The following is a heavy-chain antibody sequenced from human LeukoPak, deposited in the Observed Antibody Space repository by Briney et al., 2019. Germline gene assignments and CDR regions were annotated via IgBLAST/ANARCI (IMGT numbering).Heavy chain of an antibody. J-gene: IGHJ4*02. D-gene: IGHD3-10*01. CDR3: ARETALVRGVIITSPYFDY. Sequence: GASVKVSCKASGYTFTGYYMHWVRQAPGQGLEWMGWINPNSGGTNYAQKFQGRVTMTRDTSISTAYMELSRLRSDDTAVYYCARETALVRGVIITSPYFDYWGQGTLVTVPS. CDR1: GYTFTGYY. CDR2: INPNSGGT. V-gene: IGHV1-2*02.